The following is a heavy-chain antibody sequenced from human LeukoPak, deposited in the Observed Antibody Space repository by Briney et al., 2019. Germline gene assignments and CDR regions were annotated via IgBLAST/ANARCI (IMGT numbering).Heavy chain of an antibody. Sequence: ASVKVSCKASGYTFTSYGISWVRQPPGQGLEWMGWISAYNGNTNYAQKLQGRVNMTTDTSTSTAYMELRSLRSDDTAVYYCARTYDSSGYYYGAFDIWGQGTMVTVSS. CDR1: GYTFTSYG. J-gene: IGHJ3*02. V-gene: IGHV1-18*01. D-gene: IGHD3-22*01. CDR2: ISAYNGNT. CDR3: ARTYDSSGYYYGAFDI.